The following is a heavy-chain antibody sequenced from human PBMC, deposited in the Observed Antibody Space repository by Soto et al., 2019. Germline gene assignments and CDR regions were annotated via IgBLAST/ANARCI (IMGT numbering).Heavy chain of an antibody. J-gene: IGHJ4*02. CDR1: GFTFSSYA. Sequence: EVQLLESGGGLVQPGGSLRLSCAASGFTFSSYAMSWVRQAPGKGLEWVSAISGSGGSTYYADSVKGRFTISRDNYKNTRYLQMNSLRAEDTAVYYCAKENGYSSSWFEFDYWGQGTLVTVSS. V-gene: IGHV3-23*01. CDR3: AKENGYSSSWFEFDY. D-gene: IGHD6-13*01. CDR2: ISGSGGST.